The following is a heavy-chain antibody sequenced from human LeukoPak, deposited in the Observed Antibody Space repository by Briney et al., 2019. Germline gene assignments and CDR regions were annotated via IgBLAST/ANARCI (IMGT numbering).Heavy chain of an antibody. CDR2: MNPNSGNT. Sequence: ASVKVSCKASGYTFISYAMNWVRQAPGQGLEWMGWMNPNSGNTGYAQKFQGRVTMTRNTSISTAYMELSSLRSEDTAVYYCARGQRVAAALVFWGQGTLVTVSS. CDR1: GYTFISYA. V-gene: IGHV1-8*01. J-gene: IGHJ4*02. CDR3: ARGQRVAAALVF. D-gene: IGHD6-13*01.